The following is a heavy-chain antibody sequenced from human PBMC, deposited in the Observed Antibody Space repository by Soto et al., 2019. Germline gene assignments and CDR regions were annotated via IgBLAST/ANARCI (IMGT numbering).Heavy chain of an antibody. V-gene: IGHV3-30-3*01. CDR3: ARGGLGSGWYHFDS. J-gene: IGHJ4*02. CDR2: ISYDGSDE. CDR1: GFTFSNFP. D-gene: IGHD6-19*01. Sequence: QVQLVESGGGVVQPGRSLRLSCVASGFTFSNFPIHWVRQAPGKGLEWVTVISYDGSDEYHADSVKGRFTISRDNSKNTLYLQMNSLRPEDSGLYFCARGGLGSGWYHFDSWGRGTLVTVSS.